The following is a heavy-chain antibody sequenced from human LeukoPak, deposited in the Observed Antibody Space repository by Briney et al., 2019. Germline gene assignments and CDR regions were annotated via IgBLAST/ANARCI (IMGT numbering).Heavy chain of an antibody. CDR3: ARDPPEWELPQDY. CDR2: INSDGSST. V-gene: IGHV3-74*01. Sequence: GGSLRLSCAASGFTFSTFWMHWVRQAPGKGLVWVSRINSDGSSTSYADSVKGRFTISRDNAKNTLYLQMNSLRAEDTAVYYCARDPPEWELPQDYWGRGTLVTVSS. J-gene: IGHJ4*02. D-gene: IGHD1-26*01. CDR1: GFTFSTFW.